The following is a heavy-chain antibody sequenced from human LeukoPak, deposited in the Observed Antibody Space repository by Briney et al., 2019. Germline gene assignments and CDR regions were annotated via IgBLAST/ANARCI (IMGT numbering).Heavy chain of an antibody. CDR3: ARHERDASLDHALDI. J-gene: IGHJ3*02. CDR2: IYYSGIT. Sequence: PSETLSLTCTVSGDSISSSSYYWGWIRQPPGKGLEWIGSIYYSGITYYNPSLKSRVTILVDTSKNQFSLKLSSVTAADTAVYYCARHERDASLDHALDIWGQGTVVTVSS. D-gene: IGHD5-24*01. CDR1: GDSISSSSYY. V-gene: IGHV4-39*01.